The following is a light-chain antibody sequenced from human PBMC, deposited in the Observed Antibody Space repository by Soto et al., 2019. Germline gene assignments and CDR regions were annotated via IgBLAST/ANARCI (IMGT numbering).Light chain of an antibody. V-gene: IGLV2-14*01. J-gene: IGLJ2*01. Sequence: QSALTQPASVSGSPGQSITISCTGTSSDVGGYNYVSWYQQHPGKAPKLMIYDVSTRPSGVSNRFSGPKSGNTASLTISGLQAEDEADYYCRSYTSSSTVVFGGGTKLTVL. CDR1: SSDVGGYNY. CDR3: RSYTSSSTVV. CDR2: DVS.